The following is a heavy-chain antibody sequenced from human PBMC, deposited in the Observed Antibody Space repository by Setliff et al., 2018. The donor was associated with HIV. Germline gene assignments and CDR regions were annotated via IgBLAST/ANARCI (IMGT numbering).Heavy chain of an antibody. CDR2: ISYSGIS. V-gene: IGHV4-61*05. CDR3: ARETRSSFAMDDASDI. CDR1: GGSISSSSYY. D-gene: IGHD2-2*01. Sequence: LSLTCTVSGGSISSSSYYWGWIRQPPGKGPEWIGYISYSGISNYNPSLKSRVTISVDTSKNQFSLKLSSVTAADTAVYYCARETRSSFAMDDASDIWGQGTMVTVSS. J-gene: IGHJ3*02.